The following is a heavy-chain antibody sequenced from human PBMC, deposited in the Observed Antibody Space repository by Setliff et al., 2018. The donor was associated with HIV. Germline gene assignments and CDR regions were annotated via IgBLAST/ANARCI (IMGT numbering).Heavy chain of an antibody. Sequence: ASVKVSCKASGYTFTSYAMNWVRQAPGQGLEWMGWINTNTGNPTYAQGFTGRFVFSLDTSVSTAYLQISSLKAEDTAVYCCARDPYPNYDFWSGSLIRGWFDPWGQGTLVTVSS. D-gene: IGHD3-3*01. V-gene: IGHV7-4-1*02. CDR1: GYTFTSYA. CDR2: INTNTGNP. CDR3: ARDPYPNYDFWSGSLIRGWFDP. J-gene: IGHJ5*02.